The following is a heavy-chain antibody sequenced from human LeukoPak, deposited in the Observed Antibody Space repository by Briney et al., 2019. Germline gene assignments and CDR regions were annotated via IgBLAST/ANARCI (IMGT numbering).Heavy chain of an antibody. Sequence: PGGSLRLSCAASGFTFSGSAMHWVRQASGKGLEWVGRIRSKANSYATAYAASMKGRFTISRDDSKNTAYLQMNSLKTEDTAVYYCTRPRRGYSYGSRLGAFDIWGQGTMVTVSS. J-gene: IGHJ3*02. D-gene: IGHD5-18*01. CDR3: TRPRRGYSYGSRLGAFDI. V-gene: IGHV3-73*01. CDR1: GFTFSGSA. CDR2: IRSKANSYAT.